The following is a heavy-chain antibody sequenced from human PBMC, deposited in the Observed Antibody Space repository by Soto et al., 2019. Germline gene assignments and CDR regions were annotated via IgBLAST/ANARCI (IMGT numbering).Heavy chain of an antibody. D-gene: IGHD3-22*01. J-gene: IGHJ4*02. CDR2: IYYSGST. CDR1: GDSISSYY. Sequence: TMSLTCTVSGDSISSYYWSWIRQPPGKGLEWIGYIYYSGSTYYNPSLKSRVTISVDTSKNQFSLKLSSVTAADTAVYYCARAYYYDSNLDYWGQGTLVTVSS. CDR3: ARAYYYDSNLDY. V-gene: IGHV4-30-4*08.